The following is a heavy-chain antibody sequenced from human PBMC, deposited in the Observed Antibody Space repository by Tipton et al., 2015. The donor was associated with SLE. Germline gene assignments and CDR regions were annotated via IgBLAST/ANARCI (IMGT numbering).Heavy chain of an antibody. V-gene: IGHV1-18*01. D-gene: IGHD3-3*01. CDR1: AFSSYG. CDR3: ARGYYDFWSGYYTSFDY. CDR2: ISVYNAKT. Sequence: QSGAEVKKPGASVKVSCTASAFSSYGITWVRQAPGQGLEWMGWISVYNAKTNYAQKLQGRLTMTADTSSTTAYMELRSLRSDDTAVYYCARGYYDFWSGYYTSFDYWGQGTLVTVSS. J-gene: IGHJ4*02.